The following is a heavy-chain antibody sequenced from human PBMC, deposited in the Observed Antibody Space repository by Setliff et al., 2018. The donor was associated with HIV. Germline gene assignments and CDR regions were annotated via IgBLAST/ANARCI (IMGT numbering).Heavy chain of an antibody. CDR3: AKDGYSDCLNSYFDY. Sequence: GGSLRLSCAASGFTSDDYAMYWVRQAPGKGLEWVAGISGAGATTYYADSVKGRFTISRDNSKDTLYLQMNSLRAEDTAVYYCAKDGYSDCLNSYFDYWGQGTLVTVSS. CDR2: ISGAGATT. V-gene: IGHV3-23*01. D-gene: IGHD4-17*01. CDR1: GFTSDDYA. J-gene: IGHJ4*02.